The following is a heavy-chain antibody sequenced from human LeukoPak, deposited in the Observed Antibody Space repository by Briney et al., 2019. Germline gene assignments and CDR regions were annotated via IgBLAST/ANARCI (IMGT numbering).Heavy chain of an antibody. CDR3: ARGGSGWSYYFDY. Sequence: SETLSLTCAVYGGSFSSYYWSWIRQPPGKGLEWIGYIYYSGSTNYNPSLKSRVTISVDTSKNQFSLKLSSVTAADTAVYYCARGGSGWSYYFDYWGQGTLVTVSS. J-gene: IGHJ4*02. CDR2: IYYSGST. D-gene: IGHD6-19*01. V-gene: IGHV4-59*01. CDR1: GGSFSSYY.